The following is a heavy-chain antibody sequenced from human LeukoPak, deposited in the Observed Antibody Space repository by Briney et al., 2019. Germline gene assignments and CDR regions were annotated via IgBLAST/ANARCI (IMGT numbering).Heavy chain of an antibody. Sequence: PSETLSLTCTVSGGSISSSSYYWGWIRQPPGKGLEWIGSIYYSGSTYYNPSLKSRVTISVDTSKNQFSLKLSSVTAADTAVYYCARLYVDFWSGYYTLYYYYYMDVWGKRTTVTVSS. CDR2: IYYSGST. CDR1: GGSISSSSYY. V-gene: IGHV4-39*01. D-gene: IGHD3-3*01. J-gene: IGHJ6*03. CDR3: ARLYVDFWSGYYTLYYYYYMDV.